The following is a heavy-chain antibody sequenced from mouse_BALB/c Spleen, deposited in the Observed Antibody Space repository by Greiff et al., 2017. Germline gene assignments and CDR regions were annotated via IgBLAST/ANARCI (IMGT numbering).Heavy chain of an antibody. CDR3: ARGGLLTFAY. CDR2: INPSTGYT. V-gene: IGHV1-7*01. Sequence: QVHVKQSGAELAKPGASVKMSCKASGYTFTSYWMHWVKQRPGQGLEWIGYINPSTGYTEYNQKFKDKATLTAVKSSSTAYMQLSSLTSEDSAVYYCARGGLLTFAYWGQGTLVTVSA. J-gene: IGHJ3*01. D-gene: IGHD2-3*01. CDR1: GYTFTSYW.